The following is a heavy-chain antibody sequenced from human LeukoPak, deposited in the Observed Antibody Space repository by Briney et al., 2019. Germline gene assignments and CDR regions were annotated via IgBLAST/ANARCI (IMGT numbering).Heavy chain of an antibody. CDR1: GLTVSNHW. V-gene: IGHV3-7*03. J-gene: IGHJ5*02. Sequence: GSLRLSCVASGLTVSNHWMSWVRQAPGKGLEWVANIKQERGQEYYVDSVKGRFTISKDSAKNSLYLQMNSLRVEDTAMYYCASLDTAKQPLANHWGQGTLVTVSS. CDR3: ASLDTAKQPLANH. CDR2: IKQERGQE. D-gene: IGHD5-18*01.